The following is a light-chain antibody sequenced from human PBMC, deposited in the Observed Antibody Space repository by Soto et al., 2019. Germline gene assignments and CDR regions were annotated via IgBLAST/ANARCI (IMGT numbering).Light chain of an antibody. J-gene: IGLJ2*01. V-gene: IGLV2-8*01. CDR3: SSYAVNKNLL. CDR2: EVT. Sequence: QSALSQPPSASGSPGQSVTISCTGTNSDIGAFTYVSWYQQHPGRAPRLIIYEVTNRPSGVPDRFSGSKSGNTASLTVSGLHVNDEADYFCSSYAVNKNLLFGGGTQLTVL. CDR1: NSDIGAFTY.